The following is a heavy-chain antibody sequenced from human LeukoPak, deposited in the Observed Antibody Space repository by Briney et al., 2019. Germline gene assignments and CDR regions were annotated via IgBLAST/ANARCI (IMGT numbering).Heavy chain of an antibody. CDR3: ARAPKYCRGGSCYSSYFDY. CDR1: GGSISSYF. Sequence: SETLSLTCTVSGGSISSYFWSWIRQPAGKRLEWIGHIYISGSTNYNPSLKSRVTMSVDTSKNQFSLKLGSVTAADTAVYYCARAPKYCRGGSCYSSYFDYWGQGTLVTFSS. D-gene: IGHD2-15*01. CDR2: IYISGST. J-gene: IGHJ4*02. V-gene: IGHV4-4*07.